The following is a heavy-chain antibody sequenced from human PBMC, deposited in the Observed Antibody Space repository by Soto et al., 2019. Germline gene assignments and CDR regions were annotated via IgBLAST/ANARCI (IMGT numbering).Heavy chain of an antibody. V-gene: IGHV1-8*01. Sequence: ASVKVSCKASGYTFTSYDINWVLQATGQGLEWMGWMNPNSGNTGYAQKFQGRVTMTRNTSISTAYMELSSLRSEDTAVYYCARTLLRYFDWLSYYYYMDVWGKGTTVTVSS. CDR1: GYTFTSYD. CDR3: ARTLLRYFDWLSYYYYMDV. J-gene: IGHJ6*03. D-gene: IGHD3-9*01. CDR2: MNPNSGNT.